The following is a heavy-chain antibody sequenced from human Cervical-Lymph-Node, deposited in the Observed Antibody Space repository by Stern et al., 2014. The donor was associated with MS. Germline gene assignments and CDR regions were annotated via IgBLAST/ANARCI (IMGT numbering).Heavy chain of an antibody. CDR1: GGSFSSLA. V-gene: IGHV1-69*01. CDR3: ARDRRDGHTYAFET. Sequence: VQLVESGAEVKKPGSSVKVSCNASGGSFSSLAISWVRQTSGQGLEWMGGIIPILGSPNYEPKFQTRVTMSADASTRTVYMELNSLKSEDTAVYCCARDRRDGHTYAFETGGQGTLVTVSS. D-gene: IGHD5-24*01. CDR2: IIPILGSP. J-gene: IGHJ3*02.